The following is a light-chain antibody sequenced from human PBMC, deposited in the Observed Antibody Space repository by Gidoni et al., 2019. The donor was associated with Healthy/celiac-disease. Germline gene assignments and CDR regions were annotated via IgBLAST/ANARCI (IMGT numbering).Light chain of an antibody. J-gene: IGLJ2*01. CDR2: EVS. CDR1: SSDVGGYNY. Sequence: QSALTQPPSASGSPGQSVTISCTGTSSDVGGYNYVPWYQQHRGKAPKLMIYEVSKRPSRVTDRYSGSKYGNTASRAVSGLQAEDEADDYSSSYAGSNNVVYGGGTKLTVL. V-gene: IGLV2-8*01. CDR3: SSYAGSNNVV.